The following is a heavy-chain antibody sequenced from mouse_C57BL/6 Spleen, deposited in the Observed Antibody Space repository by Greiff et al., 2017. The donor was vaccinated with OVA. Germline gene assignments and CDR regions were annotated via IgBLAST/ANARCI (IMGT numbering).Heavy chain of an antibody. CDR2: IYPSDSET. D-gene: IGHD2-1*01. J-gene: IGHJ2*01. Sequence: QVQLQQPGAELVRPGSSVKLSCTASGYTFTSYWMDWVKQRPGQGLEWIGNIYPSDSETHYNQKFKDKATLTVDKSSSTAYMQLSSLTSDDSAVYYCARSVYYGPLDYGGQGTTLTVSS. CDR3: ARSVYYGPLDY. CDR1: GYTFTSYW. V-gene: IGHV1-61*01.